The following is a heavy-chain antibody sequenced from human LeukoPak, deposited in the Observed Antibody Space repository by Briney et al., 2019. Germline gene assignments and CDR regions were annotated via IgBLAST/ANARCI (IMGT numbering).Heavy chain of an antibody. D-gene: IGHD4-17*01. CDR1: AFTFSSYS. J-gene: IGHJ4*02. Sequence: GGSLRLSCVASAFTFSSYSMNWVRQAPGKGLEWVSSISSSGSYIYYADSVKGRFTISRDNAKKSLYLQMNSLRAEDTAVYYCAKENYGDSLFDYWGQGTLVTVSS. V-gene: IGHV3-21*04. CDR2: ISSSGSYI. CDR3: AKENYGDSLFDY.